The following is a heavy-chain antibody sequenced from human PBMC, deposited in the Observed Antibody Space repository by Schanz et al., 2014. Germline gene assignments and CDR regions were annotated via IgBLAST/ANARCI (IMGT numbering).Heavy chain of an antibody. CDR2: ISYDGSNK. V-gene: IGHV3-30*03. D-gene: IGHD6-13*01. Sequence: VQVVESGGGLVRPGDSLRLSCAASGFTFSSYGMHWVRQAPGKGLEWVAVISYDGSNKYYADSVKGRFTISRDNSKNTLYLQMNSLRAEDTAVYYCATDSSSWYYFDYWGQGTLVTVSS. J-gene: IGHJ4*02. CDR3: ATDSSSWYYFDY. CDR1: GFTFSSYG.